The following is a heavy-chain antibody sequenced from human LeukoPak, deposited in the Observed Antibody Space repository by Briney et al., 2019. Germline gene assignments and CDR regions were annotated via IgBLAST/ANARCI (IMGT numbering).Heavy chain of an antibody. CDR1: GFTVSSTY. D-gene: IGHD5-24*01. CDR3: AKGDRRDGYRFDC. V-gene: IGHV3-53*01. Sequence: GGSLRLSCAASGFTVSSTYMNWVRQAPGKGLEWVSILYSDGTTYNADSVKGRFTISRDNSKNTLYLQMNSLRAEDTAVYYCAKGDRRDGYRFDCWGQGTLVTVSS. J-gene: IGHJ4*02. CDR2: LYSDGTT.